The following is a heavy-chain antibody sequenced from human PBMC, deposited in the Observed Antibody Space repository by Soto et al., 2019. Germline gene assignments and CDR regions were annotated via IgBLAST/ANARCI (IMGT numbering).Heavy chain of an antibody. J-gene: IGHJ6*02. CDR2: IIPVCGII. D-gene: IGHD6-19*01. CDR3: AGGRIVVAGSSAYYSMDV. CDR1: GGNPRNSS. V-gene: IGHV1-69*01. Sequence: LLQSGAEVKKPGSSVKCACKASGGNPRNSSLRCVRHAPGQALEWGGGIIPVCGIISHAQNFQGRVTITADESTSTAYMELSSLRSEDTAVYFCAGGRIVVAGSSAYYSMDVWGQGTTVTVSS.